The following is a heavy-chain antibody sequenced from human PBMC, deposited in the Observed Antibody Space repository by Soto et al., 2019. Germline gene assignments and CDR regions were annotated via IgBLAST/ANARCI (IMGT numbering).Heavy chain of an antibody. CDR2: IYPKEGRI. CDR3: ARDIDYDIDY. J-gene: IGHJ4*02. V-gene: IGHV1-18*01. D-gene: IGHD4-17*01. Sequence: QVQVVQSGAEVQKPGASVKVSCKASGYIFNNYGISWVRQAPGQGLEWMGWIYPKEGRINYAQKFQGRVTLTTDTSTSTAYIELRSLRFDDSAVYFWARDIDYDIDYWGQGTLVTVSS. CDR1: GYIFNNYG.